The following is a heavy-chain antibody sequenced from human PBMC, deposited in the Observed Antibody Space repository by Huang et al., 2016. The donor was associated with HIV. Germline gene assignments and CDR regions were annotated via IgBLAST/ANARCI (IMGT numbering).Heavy chain of an antibody. CDR1: GGFVSSTNYY. Sequence: QLQLQESGPGLVKPSETLSLTCTVSGGFVSSTNYYWGWIRQPPGKGLEWIGTIYYTGSTYYNPSLKGRVTISVDTSKNQFYLKVTSVTAADTALYYCARPPGSGILGGWFDPWGQGALVTVSS. CDR3: ARPPGSGILGGWFDP. D-gene: IGHD3-10*01. V-gene: IGHV4-39*01. CDR2: IYYTGST. J-gene: IGHJ5*02.